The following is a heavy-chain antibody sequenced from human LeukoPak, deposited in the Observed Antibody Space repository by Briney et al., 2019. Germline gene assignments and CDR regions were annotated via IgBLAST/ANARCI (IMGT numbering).Heavy chain of an antibody. V-gene: IGHV4-34*01. J-gene: IGHJ5*02. CDR2: INHSGST. CDR1: GGSFSGYY. D-gene: IGHD6-13*01. CDR3: ARGFSSSWFLIFDP. Sequence: SETLSLTCAVYGGSFSGYYWSWIRQPPGKGLEWIGEINHSGSTNYNPSLKSRVTISVDTSKNQFSLKLSSVTAADTAVYYCARGFSSSWFLIFDPWGQGNLVTVSS.